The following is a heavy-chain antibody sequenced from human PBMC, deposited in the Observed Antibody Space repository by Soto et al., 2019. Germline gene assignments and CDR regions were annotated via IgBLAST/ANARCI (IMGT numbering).Heavy chain of an antibody. V-gene: IGHV1-3*01. CDR2: INAANGDT. CDR3: VRRHVSATGIDWFDP. CDR1: GYTFTSYG. D-gene: IGHD6-13*01. Sequence: QVQLVQSGTEVKKPGASVKVSCKASGYTFTSYGIHWVRQAPGQRLEWMGWINAANGDTKYSPKFQGRVTITRDTSASTGYMELSSLRSEDTAVDYCVRRHVSATGIDWFDPWGQGTLVTVSS. J-gene: IGHJ5*02.